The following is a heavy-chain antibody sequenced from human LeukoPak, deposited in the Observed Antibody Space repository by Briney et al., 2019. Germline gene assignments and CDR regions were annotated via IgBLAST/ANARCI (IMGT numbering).Heavy chain of an antibody. Sequence: PSETLSLTCTVSSDFFSSVTDYWAWIRQPPGKGLEWIASGDYSGGTYYNPSLKSRVTISVDTSKNQFSLKLSSVTAADTAVYYCARDTGQQLVPGYYYGMDVWGQGTTVTVSS. J-gene: IGHJ6*02. CDR3: ARDTGQQLVPGYYYGMDV. V-gene: IGHV4-39*07. CDR1: SDFFSSVTDY. D-gene: IGHD6-13*01. CDR2: GDYSGGT.